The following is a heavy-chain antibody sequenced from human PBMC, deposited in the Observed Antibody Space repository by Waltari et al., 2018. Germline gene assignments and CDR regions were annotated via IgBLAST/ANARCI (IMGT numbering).Heavy chain of an antibody. D-gene: IGHD3-22*01. CDR3: ARLDRFSDYNWFDP. J-gene: IGHJ5*02. V-gene: IGHV4-38-2*02. CDR1: GYSISSGYY. CDR2: IYHSGGT. Sequence: QVQLQESGPGLVKPSETLSLTCTVYGYSISSGYYWGWIRQPPGKGLEWIGTIYHSGGTKYTPPHKSRVTISVDTAKNQFSLKLTSVTAADAAVYYCARLDRFSDYNWFDPWGHGTLVTVSS.